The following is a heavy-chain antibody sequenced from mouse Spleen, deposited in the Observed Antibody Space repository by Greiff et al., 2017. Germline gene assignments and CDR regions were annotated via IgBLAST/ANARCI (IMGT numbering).Heavy chain of an antibody. D-gene: IGHD2-2*01. CDR3: ARDHYGYDGGYFDY. CDR1: GYSITSGYY. CDR2: ISYDGSN. Sequence: EVQLVESGPGLVKPSQSLSLTCSVTGYSITSGYYWNWIRQFPGNKLEWMGYISYDGSNNYNPSLKNRISITRDTSKNQFFLKLNSVTTEDTATYYCARDHYGYDGGYFDYWGQGTTLTVSS. V-gene: IGHV3-6*01. J-gene: IGHJ2*01.